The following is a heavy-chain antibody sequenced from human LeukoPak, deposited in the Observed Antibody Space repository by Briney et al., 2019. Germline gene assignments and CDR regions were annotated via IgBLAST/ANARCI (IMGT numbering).Heavy chain of an antibody. J-gene: IGHJ3*02. CDR3: ARARIAAAGISAFDI. D-gene: IGHD6-13*01. V-gene: IGHV3-33*08. CDR1: GFTFSSYG. CDR2: IWYDGSNK. Sequence: GGSLRLSCAASGFTFSSYGMHWVRQAPGKGLEWVAVIWYDGSNKYYADSVKGRFTIFRDNSKNTLYLQMNSLRAEDTAVYYCARARIAAAGISAFDIWGQGTMVTVSS.